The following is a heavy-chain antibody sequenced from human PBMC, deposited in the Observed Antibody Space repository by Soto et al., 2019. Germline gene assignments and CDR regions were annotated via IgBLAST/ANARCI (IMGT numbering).Heavy chain of an antibody. J-gene: IGHJ6*02. CDR2: ISSSSSYT. Sequence: QVQLVESGGGLVKPGGSLRLSCAASGFTFSDYYMSWIRQAPGKWLEWVSYISSSSSYTNYADSVKGRFTISRDNAKNSLYLQMNSLRAEDTAVYYWAMRLKQGYYYGMDVWGQGTTVTVSS. CDR1: GFTFSDYY. CDR3: AMRLKQGYYYGMDV. V-gene: IGHV3-11*06.